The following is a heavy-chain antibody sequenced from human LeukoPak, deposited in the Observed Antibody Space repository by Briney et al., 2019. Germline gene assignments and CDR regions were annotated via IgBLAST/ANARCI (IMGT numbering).Heavy chain of an antibody. J-gene: IGHJ6*03. CDR1: RFTFSSYG. D-gene: IGHD2-2*01. V-gene: IGHV3-23*01. CDR2: ISGSGGST. Sequence: GGSLRLSCAASRFTFSSYGMSWVRQAPGKGLEWVSAISGSGGSTYYADSVKGRFTTSRDNSKNTLYLQMNSLRAEDTAVYYCAKVPDVVVPVYYMDVWGKGTTVTISS. CDR3: AKVPDVVVPVYYMDV.